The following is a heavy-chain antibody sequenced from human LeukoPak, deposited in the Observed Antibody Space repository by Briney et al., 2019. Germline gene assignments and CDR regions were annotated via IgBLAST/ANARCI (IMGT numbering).Heavy chain of an antibody. J-gene: IGHJ6*03. CDR2: INHSGST. V-gene: IGHV4-34*01. D-gene: IGHD6-13*01. Sequence: PSETLSLTCAVYGGSFSGYYWSWIRQPPGKGLEWIGEINHSGSTNYNPSLKSRVTISVDTSKNQFSLKLSSVTAADTAMYYCARGVAAAGPDYYYYYMDVWGKGTTVTVSS. CDR3: ARGVAAAGPDYYYYYMDV. CDR1: GGSFSGYY.